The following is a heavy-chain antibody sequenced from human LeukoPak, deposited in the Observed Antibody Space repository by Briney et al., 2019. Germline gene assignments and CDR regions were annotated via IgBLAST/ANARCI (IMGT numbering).Heavy chain of an antibody. CDR2: IYTSGST. V-gene: IGHV4-61*02. Sequence: SETLSLTCTVSGGSISSGSYYWSWIRQPAGKGLEWIGRIYTSGSTNYNPSLKSRVNISVDTSKNQFSLKLSSVTAADTAVYYCATPYYYDSSGYFSVWGQGTLVTVSS. CDR1: GGSISSGSYY. D-gene: IGHD3-22*01. CDR3: ATPYYYDSSGYFSV. J-gene: IGHJ4*02.